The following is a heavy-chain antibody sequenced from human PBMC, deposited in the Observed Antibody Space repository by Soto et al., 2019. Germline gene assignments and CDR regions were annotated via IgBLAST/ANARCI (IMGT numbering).Heavy chain of an antibody. CDR3: ASMKWASLDH. V-gene: IGHV1-69*09. CDR2: INPASQLR. Sequence: QVVLLQSGTELKRHGSSVKVSCKASGVPFNSYGFAWVRPAPGRGLEWVGRINPASQLRNYEQSLQGRVTITADTSTTTAYMELIGLTSEDTAVYYCASMKWASLDHWGKVTLVTVSS. J-gene: IGHJ4*02. D-gene: IGHD2-8*01. CDR1: GVPFNSYG.